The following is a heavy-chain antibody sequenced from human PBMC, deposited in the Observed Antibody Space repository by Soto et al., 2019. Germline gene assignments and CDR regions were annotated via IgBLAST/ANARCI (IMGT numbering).Heavy chain of an antibody. CDR1: GGTFSSYA. D-gene: IGHD1-20*01. V-gene: IGHV1-69*13. J-gene: IGHJ4*02. CDR3: AGDNWNDVGNGNYFDY. CDR2: IIPIFGTA. Sequence: SVKVSCKASGGTFSSYAISWVRQAPGQGLEWMGGIIPIFGTANYAQKFQGRVTITADESTSTAYMELSSLRSEDTAVYYCAGDNWNDVGNGNYFDYWGQGTLVTVSS.